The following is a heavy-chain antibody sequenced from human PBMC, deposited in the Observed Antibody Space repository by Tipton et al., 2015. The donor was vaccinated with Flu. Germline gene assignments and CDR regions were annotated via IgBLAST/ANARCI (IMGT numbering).Heavy chain of an antibody. CDR1: GDSISSDYH. CDR2: VSRSGST. V-gene: IGHV4-38-2*01. CDR3: ARPGVAEYYFDY. D-gene: IGHD1-14*01. J-gene: IGHJ4*02. Sequence: TLSLTCAVSGDSISSDYHWGWIRQFPGKGLEWIGTVSRSGSTIYNPSLKSRVTLSVDTSKNQFSLKLRSVTAADTAVYYCARPGVAEYYFDYWGQGTLVTVSS.